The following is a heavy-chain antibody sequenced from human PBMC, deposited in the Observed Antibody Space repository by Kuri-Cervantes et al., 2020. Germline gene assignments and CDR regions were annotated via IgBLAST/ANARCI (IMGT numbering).Heavy chain of an antibody. V-gene: IGHV1-8*01. J-gene: IGHJ6*02. CDR3: ARGGGYYYDSSGTGGMDV. CDR1: GYTFTSYD. CDR2: MNPNSGNT. D-gene: IGHD3-22*01. Sequence: ASVKGSCKASGYTFTSYDINWVRQATGQGLEWRGWMNPNSGNTGYAQKVQGRVTMTRNTSISTAYMELSSLRSEDTAVYYCARGGGYYYDSSGTGGMDVWGQGTTVTVSS.